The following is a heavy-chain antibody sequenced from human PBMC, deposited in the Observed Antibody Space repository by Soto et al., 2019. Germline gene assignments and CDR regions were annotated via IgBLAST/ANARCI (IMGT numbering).Heavy chain of an antibody. CDR1: GFSLSTNGVG. J-gene: IGHJ4*02. CDR2: VYWNDDK. Sequence: QITLKESGPTLVKPTQPLTLTCTVSGFSLSTNGVGVGWIRQPPGKALEWLAIVYWNDDKRYSPSLESRLTIARDASKNQVVLTMTNIDPVDTATYYCAHRHFNKVAYLDYWGQGTLVTVSS. CDR3: AHRHFNKVAYLDY. V-gene: IGHV2-5*01.